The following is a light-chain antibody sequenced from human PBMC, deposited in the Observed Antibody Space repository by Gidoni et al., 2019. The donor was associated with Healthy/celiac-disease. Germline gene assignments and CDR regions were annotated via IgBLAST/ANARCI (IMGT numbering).Light chain of an antibody. V-gene: IGLV2-11*01. CDR2: EVS. J-gene: IGLJ3*02. CDR3: CSYAGSYTWV. CDR1: SSDVGGYNY. Sequence: QSALTQPRSASGSPGLLVTLSCTGTSSDVGGYNYVSSYQQHPGKPPKLMIYEVSKRPSGVPDRFSGSKSGNTASLTISGLQAEDEADYYCCSYAGSYTWVFGGGTKLTVL.